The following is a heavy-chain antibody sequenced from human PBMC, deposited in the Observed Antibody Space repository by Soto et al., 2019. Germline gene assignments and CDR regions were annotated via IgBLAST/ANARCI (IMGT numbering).Heavy chain of an antibody. J-gene: IGHJ5*02. Sequence: ASVKVSCKASGYTFTSYEINWVRQATGQGLEWMGWMSPNSANTGYAQKFQGRVTMTRNTSISTAYMELSSLRSEDTAVYYCAREGYSSSSGSRGNWFEPWGQGTMVTVSS. CDR1: GYTFTSYE. CDR2: MSPNSANT. CDR3: AREGYSSSSGSRGNWFEP. V-gene: IGHV1-8*01. D-gene: IGHD6-6*01.